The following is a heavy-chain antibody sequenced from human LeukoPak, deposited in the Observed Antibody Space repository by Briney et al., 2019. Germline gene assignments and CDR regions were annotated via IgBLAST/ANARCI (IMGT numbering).Heavy chain of an antibody. Sequence: SETLSLTCTVSGGSISNYYWSWLRQPAGKGLEWIGRIYAGGRTNYNPSLKSRVTISVDTSKNQFSLKLSSVTAADTAVYYCARERGPSYYYGSGSYHRGYYMDVWGKGTTVTVSS. CDR3: ARERGPSYYYGSGSYHRGYYMDV. CDR2: IYAGGRT. D-gene: IGHD3-10*01. CDR1: GGSISNYY. J-gene: IGHJ6*03. V-gene: IGHV4-4*07.